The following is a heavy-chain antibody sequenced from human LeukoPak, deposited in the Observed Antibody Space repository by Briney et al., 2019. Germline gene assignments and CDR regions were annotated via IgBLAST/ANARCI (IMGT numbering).Heavy chain of an antibody. V-gene: IGHV4-59*01. D-gene: IGHD6-19*01. CDR3: ARTGIAVAGTPGLYYFDY. CDR1: GGSISSYY. J-gene: IGHJ4*02. CDR2: IYYSGST. Sequence: SETLSLTCTVSGGSISSYYWSWIRQPPGKGLEWIGYIYYSGSTNYNPSLKSRVTISVDTSKNQFSLKLSSVTAADTAVYYCARTGIAVAGTPGLYYFDYWGQGTLVTVSS.